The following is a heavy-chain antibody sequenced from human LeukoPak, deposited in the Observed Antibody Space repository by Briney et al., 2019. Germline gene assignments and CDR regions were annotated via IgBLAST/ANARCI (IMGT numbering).Heavy chain of an antibody. J-gene: IGHJ4*02. CDR3: AKDGSGSYLDY. Sequence: GGSLRLSCAASGFTFSNYGMHWVRQAPGKGLEWVAVIWYDGSNKYYADSVKGRFTISSDNSKNTLYLQMNSLRAEHTAVYYCAKDGSGSYLDYWGQGTLVTVSS. D-gene: IGHD3-10*01. CDR1: GFTFSNYG. CDR2: IWYDGSNK. V-gene: IGHV3-33*06.